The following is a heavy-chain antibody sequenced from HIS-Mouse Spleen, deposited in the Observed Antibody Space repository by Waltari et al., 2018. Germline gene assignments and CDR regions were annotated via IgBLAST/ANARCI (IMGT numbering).Heavy chain of an antibody. CDR1: VGSISSSSYY. Sequence: QLQLQESGPGLVKPSETLSPTCTVSVGSISSSSYYWGWIRQPPGKGLEWIGSFYYSGGTYYNPSLKSRVTISVDTSKNQFSLKLSSVTAADTAVYYCAREIPYSSSWYDWYFDLWGRGTLVTVSS. CDR3: AREIPYSSSWYDWYFDL. D-gene: IGHD6-13*01. CDR2: FYYSGGT. V-gene: IGHV4-39*07. J-gene: IGHJ2*01.